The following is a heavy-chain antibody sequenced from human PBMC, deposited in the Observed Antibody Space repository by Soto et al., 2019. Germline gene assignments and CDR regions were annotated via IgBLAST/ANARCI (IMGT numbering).Heavy chain of an antibody. CDR1: GFTFDTFG. Sequence: QVQLVESGGGVVQPGRSLRLSCAASGFTFDTFGMHWVRQAPGKGLEWVALIWYDGSNKYYADSVKGRFTISRDNSKSTLFLQLNSRRAEDTAVYYCARDRGYGSGSYFDYWGQGTLVTVSS. V-gene: IGHV3-33*01. CDR3: ARDRGYGSGSYFDY. D-gene: IGHD3-10*01. CDR2: IWYDGSNK. J-gene: IGHJ4*02.